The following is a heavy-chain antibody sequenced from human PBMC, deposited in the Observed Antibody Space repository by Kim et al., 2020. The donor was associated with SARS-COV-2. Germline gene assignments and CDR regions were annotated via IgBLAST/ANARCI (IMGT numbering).Heavy chain of an antibody. CDR1: GFTFGDYA. CDR2: ISWNSGSI. CDR3: AKDYSPAGFWSGYYDY. V-gene: IGHV3-9*01. D-gene: IGHD3-3*01. Sequence: GGSLRLSCAASGFTFGDYAMHWVRQAPGKGLEWVSGISWNSGSIGYADSVKGRFTISRDNAKNSLYLQMNSLRAEDTALYYCAKDYSPAGFWSGYYDYWGQGTLVTVSS. J-gene: IGHJ4*02.